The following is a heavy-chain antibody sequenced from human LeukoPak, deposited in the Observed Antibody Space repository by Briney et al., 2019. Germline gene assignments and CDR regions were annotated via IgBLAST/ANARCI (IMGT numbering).Heavy chain of an antibody. CDR2: ISGSGGST. CDR1: GFTFSSYA. J-gene: IGHJ6*03. Sequence: GGSLRLSCAASGFTFSSYAMSWVRLAPGEGLEWVSAISGSGGSTYYADSVKGRFTISRDNSKNTLYLQMNSLRAEDTAVYYCARDRSDGSGAGGYMDVWGKGTTVTVSS. D-gene: IGHD3-10*01. V-gene: IGHV3-23*01. CDR3: ARDRSDGSGAGGYMDV.